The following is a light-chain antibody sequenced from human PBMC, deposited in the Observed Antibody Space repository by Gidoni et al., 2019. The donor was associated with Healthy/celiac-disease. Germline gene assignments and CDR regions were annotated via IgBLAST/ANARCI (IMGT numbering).Light chain of an antibody. V-gene: IGKV1-5*03. J-gene: IGKJ1*01. Sequence: DIQMTPSPSTLSASVGDRVTITCRASQSISSWLAWYQQKPGKAPKLLIYKASSLERGVPSRFSGSGSGTEFTLTISSLQPDDFATYYCQQYNSDATCGQGTKVEIK. CDR1: QSISSW. CDR3: QQYNSDAT. CDR2: KAS.